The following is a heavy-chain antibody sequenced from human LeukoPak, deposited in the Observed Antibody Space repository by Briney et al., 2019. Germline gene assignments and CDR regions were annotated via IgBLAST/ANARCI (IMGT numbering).Heavy chain of an antibody. V-gene: IGHV1-2*02. CDR2: IDPNSGGT. D-gene: IGHD3/OR15-3a*01. Sequence: ASVKVSCKASGDTFTAYYIHWVRQAPGQGLEWMGWIDPNSGGTNYAQRFQGRVTMTRDTSISTAYMELSRLRSGDTAVYYCARGGSMIFGVLNDWGQGARVTVSS. CDR1: GDTFTAYY. CDR3: ARGGSMIFGVLND. J-gene: IGHJ4*02.